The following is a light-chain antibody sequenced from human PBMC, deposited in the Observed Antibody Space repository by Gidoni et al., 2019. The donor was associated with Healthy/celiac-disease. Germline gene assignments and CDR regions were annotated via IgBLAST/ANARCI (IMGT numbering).Light chain of an antibody. CDR1: QSVSSN. Sequence: EIVMTQSPATLSVSPGARATLSCRASQSVSSNLAWYQQKPGQAPRLLIYAASTRATGIPARFSGSGSGTEFTLTISSLQSEDFAVYYCQQYNNWRRYTFGQGTKLEIK. J-gene: IGKJ2*01. CDR3: QQYNNWRRYT. V-gene: IGKV3-15*01. CDR2: AAS.